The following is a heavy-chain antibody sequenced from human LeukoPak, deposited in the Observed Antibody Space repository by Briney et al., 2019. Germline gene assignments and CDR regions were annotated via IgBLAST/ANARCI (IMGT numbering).Heavy chain of an antibody. J-gene: IGHJ4*02. Sequence: GGSLRLSCAASGFTFSSYAMHWVRQAPGKGLEWVAVISYDGSNKYYADSVKGRFTISRDNSKNTLYLQMSSLRAEDTAVYYCVKGYYDSSGYEHFDYWGQGTLVTVSS. D-gene: IGHD3-22*01. CDR1: GFTFSSYA. V-gene: IGHV3-30*14. CDR3: VKGYYDSSGYEHFDY. CDR2: ISYDGSNK.